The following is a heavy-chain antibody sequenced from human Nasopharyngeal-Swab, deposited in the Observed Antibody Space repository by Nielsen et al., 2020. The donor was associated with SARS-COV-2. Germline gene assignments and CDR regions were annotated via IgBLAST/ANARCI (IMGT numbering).Heavy chain of an antibody. CDR2: IIPIFGTA. CDR1: GGTFSSYV. J-gene: IGHJ6*03. V-gene: IGHV1-69*13. CDR3: ARALTIFGVATQPYYYMDV. D-gene: IGHD3-3*01. Sequence: SVKVSCKASGGTFSSYVISWVRQAPGQGLEWMGGIIPIFGTANYAQKFQGRVTITADESTSTAYMELSSLRSEDTAVYYCARALTIFGVATQPYYYMDVWGKGTTVTVSS.